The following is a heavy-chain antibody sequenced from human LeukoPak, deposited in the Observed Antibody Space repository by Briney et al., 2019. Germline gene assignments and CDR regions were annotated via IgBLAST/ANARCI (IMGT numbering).Heavy chain of an antibody. V-gene: IGHV2-5*02. CDR2: IYWDDDK. D-gene: IGHD3-22*01. Sequence: SGPTLVKPTQTLTLTCTFSGFSLSTSGVGVGWIRQPPGKALEWLALIYWDDDKRYSPSLKSRLTITKDTSKNQVVLTMTIMDPVDTATYYCARHDSSGYYFVYYFDYWGQGTLVTVSS. CDR1: GFSLSTSGVG. J-gene: IGHJ4*02. CDR3: ARHDSSGYYFVYYFDY.